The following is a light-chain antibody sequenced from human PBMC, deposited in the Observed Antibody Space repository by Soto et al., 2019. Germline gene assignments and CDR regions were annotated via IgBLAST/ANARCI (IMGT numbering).Light chain of an antibody. CDR1: QSLLYSSNKKIY. CDR2: WAS. Sequence: DIVMTQSPDSLAMSLGERATIGCMSSQSLLYSSNKKIYLAWYQQKPGQPPKLLIYWASTRESGVPDRFSGSGSGTDFTLTISSLQAEDVAVYYCQQYYNTPGLTFGGGTKVEIK. V-gene: IGKV4-1*01. J-gene: IGKJ4*01. CDR3: QQYYNTPGLT.